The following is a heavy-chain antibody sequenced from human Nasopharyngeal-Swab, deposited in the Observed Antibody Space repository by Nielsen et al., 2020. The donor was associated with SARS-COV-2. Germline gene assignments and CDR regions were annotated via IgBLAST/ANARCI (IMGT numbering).Heavy chain of an antibody. CDR3: ARGTADYSNPSFDY. Sequence: SLKISCAASGFTFDDYNMHWVRQAPGEGVEWVSGINWNSGRKGYADSVKGRFTISRDNAKNSLYLLMNSLRSEDTALYYCARGTADYSNPSFDYWGQGTLVTVPS. D-gene: IGHD4-11*01. V-gene: IGHV3-9*01. CDR1: GFTFDDYN. J-gene: IGHJ4*02. CDR2: INWNSGRK.